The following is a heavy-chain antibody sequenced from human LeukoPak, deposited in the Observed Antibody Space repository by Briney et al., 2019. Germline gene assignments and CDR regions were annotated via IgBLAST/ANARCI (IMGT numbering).Heavy chain of an antibody. V-gene: IGHV3-48*04. CDR2: ISHSSATI. J-gene: IGHJ6*02. Sequence: GGSLRLSCAASGFAFSTYPMNWVRQAPGKGLEWVSYISHSSATINYADSVEGRFTISRDNAKNSLYLQMNSLRAEDTAVYYCARGALYRSGSYPDVWGQGTTVTVSS. CDR3: ARGALYRSGSYPDV. CDR1: GFAFSTYP. D-gene: IGHD3-10*01.